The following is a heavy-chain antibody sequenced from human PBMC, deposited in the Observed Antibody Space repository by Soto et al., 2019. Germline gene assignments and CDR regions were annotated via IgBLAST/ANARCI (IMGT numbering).Heavy chain of an antibody. CDR3: ARQSGYSIVVVPAAPYGMDV. D-gene: IGHD2-2*01. V-gene: IGHV5-51*01. CDR2: IYPGDSDT. J-gene: IGHJ6*02. CDR1: GYSFTSYW. Sequence: GESLKISCKGSGYSFTSYWIGWVRQMPGKGLEWMGIIYPGDSDTRYSPSFQGQVTISADKSISTAYLQWSSLKASDTAMYYCARQSGYSIVVVPAAPYGMDVWGQGTTVTVSS.